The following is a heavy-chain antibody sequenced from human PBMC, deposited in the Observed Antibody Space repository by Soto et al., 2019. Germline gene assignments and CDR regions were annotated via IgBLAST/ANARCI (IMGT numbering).Heavy chain of an antibody. J-gene: IGHJ3*02. CDR2: ISAYNGNT. CDR1: GYTFTSYG. D-gene: IGHD3-10*01. CDR3: ARDQGGTYYYGSGSYRIIAFDI. V-gene: IGHV1-18*01. Sequence: QVQLVQSGAEVKKPGASVKVSCKASGYTFTSYGISWVRQAPGQGLEWMGWISAYNGNTNYAQKLQGRVTMTTDTSTSTAYMELMSLRSDDTAVYYCARDQGGTYYYGSGSYRIIAFDIWGQGTMVTVSS.